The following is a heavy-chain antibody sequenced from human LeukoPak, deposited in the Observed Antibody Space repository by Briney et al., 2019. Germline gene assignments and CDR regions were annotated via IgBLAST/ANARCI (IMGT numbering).Heavy chain of an antibody. D-gene: IGHD2-21*01. Sequence: GGSLRLSCAASGFTVSSNYMSWVRQAPGKGLEWVSVIYSGGSTYYADSVKGRFTISRDNGKNMLYLHMNSLRAEDTAVYYCASFRDTDNWGQGTMVTVSS. CDR1: GFTVSSNY. V-gene: IGHV3-66*01. CDR3: ASFRDTDN. J-gene: IGHJ3*01. CDR2: IYSGGST.